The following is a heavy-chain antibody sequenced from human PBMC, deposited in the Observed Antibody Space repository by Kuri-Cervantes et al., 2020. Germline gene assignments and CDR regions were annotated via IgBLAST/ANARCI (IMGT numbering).Heavy chain of an antibody. V-gene: IGHV3-33*06. J-gene: IGHJ3*02. Sequence: GESLKISCAASGFTFSSYGMHWVRQAPGKGLEWVAVIWYDGSNKYYADSVKGRFTISRDNSKNTLYLQMNSLRAEDTAVYFCAKETLPPSAGYYSFAYNIWGQGTVVTVSS. CDR1: GFTFSSYG. D-gene: IGHD3-9*01. CDR3: AKETLPPSAGYYSFAYNI. CDR2: IWYDGSNK.